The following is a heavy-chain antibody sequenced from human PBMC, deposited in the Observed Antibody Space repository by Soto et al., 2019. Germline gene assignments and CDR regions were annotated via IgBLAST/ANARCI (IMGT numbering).Heavy chain of an antibody. D-gene: IGHD3-3*01. CDR1: GFTFSSYG. CDR3: ARDLKDYDFWSVYYPLIDY. CDR2: IWYDGSNK. Sequence: GGSLRLSCAASGFTFSSYGMHWVRQAPGKGLEWVAVIWYDGSNKYYADSVKGRFTISRDNSKNTLYLQMNSLRAEDTAVYYCARDLKDYDFWSVYYPLIDYWGQGTLVTVSS. V-gene: IGHV3-33*01. J-gene: IGHJ4*02.